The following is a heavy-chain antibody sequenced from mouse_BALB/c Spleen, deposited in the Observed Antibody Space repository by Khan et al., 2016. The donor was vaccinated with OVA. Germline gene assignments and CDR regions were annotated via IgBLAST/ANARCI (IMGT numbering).Heavy chain of an antibody. J-gene: IGHJ3*01. CDR3: ARGAGGDRFLY. Sequence: QVQLKESGAELVRPGVSVKISCKGSGYTFTDYSMHWVKQRHAMSLEWIGVISTYYGDADYNQSFKDKATMTVDKSSNTAYMDLARLTSEDSSICYCARGAGGDRFLYWGQGTLVTVSA. D-gene: IGHD3-2*01. V-gene: IGHV1S137*01. CDR1: GYTFTDYS. CDR2: ISTYYGDA.